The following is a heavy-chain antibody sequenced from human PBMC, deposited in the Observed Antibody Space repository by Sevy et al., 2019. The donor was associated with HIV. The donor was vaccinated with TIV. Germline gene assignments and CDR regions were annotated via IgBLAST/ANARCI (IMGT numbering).Heavy chain of an antibody. J-gene: IGHJ1*01. V-gene: IGHV4-34*01. D-gene: IGHD6-19*01. CDR1: GGSFSGYY. Sequence: SETLSLTCAVYGGSFSGYYWSWIRQPPGKGLEWIGEINHSGSTNYIPSLKSRVTISVDTSKNQFSLKLSSVTAADTAVYYCAGGFKRAVAGGRYFQHWGQGTLVTVSS. CDR3: AGGFKRAVAGGRYFQH. CDR2: INHSGST.